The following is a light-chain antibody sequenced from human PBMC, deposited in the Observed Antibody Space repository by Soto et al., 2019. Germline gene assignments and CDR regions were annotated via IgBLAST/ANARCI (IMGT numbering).Light chain of an antibody. Sequence: DIQMTQSPSTLSASVGDRVTITCRASQSISTWVAWYQQKPGKAPKGLIYDASNLQSGVSSRFSGRGSGTEFTLTINSLQPDDSATYYCQQFDGYPYTFGQGTKLEIK. CDR1: QSISTW. V-gene: IGKV1-5*01. CDR2: DAS. CDR3: QQFDGYPYT. J-gene: IGKJ2*01.